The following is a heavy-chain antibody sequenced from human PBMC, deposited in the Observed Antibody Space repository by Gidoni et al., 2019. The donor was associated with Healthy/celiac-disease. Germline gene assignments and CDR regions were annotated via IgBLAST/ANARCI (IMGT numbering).Heavy chain of an antibody. V-gene: IGHV3-23*01. Sequence: EVQLLESGGGLVQPGGSLRLSCAASGFTFSSYAMRCVRKAPGKGLEWVSVISGSVGSTYYADSVKGRFTISRDNSKNTLYLQMNSLRAEDTAVYYCAKDTPILPQDFWSGYYYYGMDVWGQGTTVTVSS. CDR2: ISGSVGST. D-gene: IGHD3-3*01. CDR3: AKDTPILPQDFWSGYYYYGMDV. CDR1: GFTFSSYA. J-gene: IGHJ6*02.